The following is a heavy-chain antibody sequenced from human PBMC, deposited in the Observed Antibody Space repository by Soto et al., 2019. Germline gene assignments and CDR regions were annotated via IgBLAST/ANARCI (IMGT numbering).Heavy chain of an antibody. V-gene: IGHV4-39*01. J-gene: IGHJ4*02. CDR3: ARHSRGYSYGYNFDY. Sequence: PEETLSLTCTVSGGSISSSSYYWGWIRQPPGKGLEWIGSIYYSGSTYYNPSLKSRVTISVDTSKNQFSLKLSSVTAADTAVYYCARHSRGYSYGYNFDYWGQGTLVTVS. CDR2: IYYSGST. CDR1: GGSISSSSYY. D-gene: IGHD5-18*01.